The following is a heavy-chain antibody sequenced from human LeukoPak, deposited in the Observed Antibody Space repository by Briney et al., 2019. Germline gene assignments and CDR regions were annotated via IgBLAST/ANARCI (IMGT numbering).Heavy chain of an antibody. CDR1: GFTFDDYG. CDR3: ARDRFYIPDV. Sequence: PGGSLRLSCAASGFTFDDYGMSWVRQVPGKGLVWVSLINSDASSTTYADSVKGRFTISRDNAKNTVYLQMNSLRPEDTAVYYCARDRFYIPDVWGKGTTVTVSS. J-gene: IGHJ6*04. D-gene: IGHD3-10*01. CDR2: INSDASST. V-gene: IGHV3-74*03.